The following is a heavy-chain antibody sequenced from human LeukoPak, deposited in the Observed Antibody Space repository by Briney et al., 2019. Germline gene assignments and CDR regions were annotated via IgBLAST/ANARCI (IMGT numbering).Heavy chain of an antibody. J-gene: IGHJ3*02. V-gene: IGHV1-46*01. D-gene: IGHD3-3*01. CDR1: GYTFTSYY. CDR3: ARDGPWDFWSGYQEGGAFDI. CDR2: INPSGGST. Sequence: ASMKVSCKASGYTFTSYYMHWVRQAPGQGLEWMGIINPSGGSTNYAQKFQGRVTITADESTSTAYIELSSLRSEDTAVYYCARDGPWDFWSGYQEGGAFDIWGQGTMVTVSS.